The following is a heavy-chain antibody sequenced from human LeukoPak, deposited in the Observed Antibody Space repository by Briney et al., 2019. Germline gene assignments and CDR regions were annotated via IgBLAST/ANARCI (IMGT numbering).Heavy chain of an antibody. CDR3: ARDRTDFWSGYHDLDY. D-gene: IGHD3-3*01. CDR1: GYTFTGYY. J-gene: IGHJ4*02. Sequence: GASVKVSCKASGYTFTGYYMHWVRQAPGQGLEWMGWINPNSGGTNYAQKFQGRVTMTRDTSISTAYMELSRLRSDDTAVYYCARDRTDFWSGYHDLDYWGQGTLVTVSS. CDR2: INPNSGGT. V-gene: IGHV1-2*02.